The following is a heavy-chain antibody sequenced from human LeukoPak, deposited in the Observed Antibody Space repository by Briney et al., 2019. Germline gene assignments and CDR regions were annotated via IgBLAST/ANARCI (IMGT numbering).Heavy chain of an antibody. CDR1: GFTFSSYA. V-gene: IGHV3-23*01. Sequence: PGGSLRLSCAASGFTFSSYAMSWVRQAPWKGLEWVSAISGSGGSTYYADSVKGRFTISRDNSKNTLYLQMNSLRAEDTAVYYCAEASGYSYGRPDYWGQGTLVTVSS. CDR3: AEASGYSYGRPDY. D-gene: IGHD5-18*01. J-gene: IGHJ4*02. CDR2: ISGSGGST.